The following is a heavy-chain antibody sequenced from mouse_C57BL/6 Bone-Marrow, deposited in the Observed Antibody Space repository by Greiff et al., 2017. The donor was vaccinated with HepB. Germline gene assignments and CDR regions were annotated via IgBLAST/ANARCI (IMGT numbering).Heavy chain of an antibody. Sequence: VQLQQSGAELVKPGASVKLSCTASGFNIKDYYMHWVKQRPEQGLEWIGRIDPEDGDTKYAPKFQGKATITADTSSNTAYLQLSSLTSEDTAVYYCARSDDYDAGYYAMDYWGQGTSVTVSS. D-gene: IGHD2-4*01. V-gene: IGHV14-2*01. CDR2: IDPEDGDT. J-gene: IGHJ4*01. CDR1: GFNIKDYY. CDR3: ARSDDYDAGYYAMDY.